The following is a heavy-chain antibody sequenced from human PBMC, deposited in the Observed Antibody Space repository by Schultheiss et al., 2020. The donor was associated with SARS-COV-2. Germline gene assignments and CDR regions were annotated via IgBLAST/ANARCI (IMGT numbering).Heavy chain of an antibody. D-gene: IGHD3-22*01. V-gene: IGHV3-30*01. Sequence: GGSLRLSCAASGFIFSDYAMNWVRQAPGKGLEWLAVISFDGNKKYYADSVKGRFTISRDNSKSTLYLQMNSLRSEDTAVYYCARAAIPHYYDTSGYYPTYWGPGTLVTVSS. CDR1: GFIFSDYA. CDR3: ARAAIPHYYDTSGYYPTY. J-gene: IGHJ4*02. CDR2: ISFDGNKK.